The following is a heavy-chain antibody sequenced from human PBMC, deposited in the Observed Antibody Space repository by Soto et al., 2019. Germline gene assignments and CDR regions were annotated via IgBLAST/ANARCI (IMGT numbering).Heavy chain of an antibody. V-gene: IGHV3-30*04. J-gene: IGHJ4*02. D-gene: IGHD2-21*02. Sequence: PGGSLRLSCAASGFTFSNYAIHWVRQAPGKGLEWVAFIAYDGNNKFYADSVKGRFTISRDNSKNTLYLQMNNLRTEDTAVYFCARDGDELFCGGDCYWRPRGFLDYWGQGTLVTVSS. CDR1: GFTFSNYA. CDR2: IAYDGNNK. CDR3: ARDGDELFCGGDCYWRPRGFLDY.